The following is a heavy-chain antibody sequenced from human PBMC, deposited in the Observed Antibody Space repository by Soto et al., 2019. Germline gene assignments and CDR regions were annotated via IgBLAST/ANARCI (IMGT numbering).Heavy chain of an antibody. CDR1: GGTFSSYT. D-gene: IGHD1-26*01. CDR2: IIPILGIA. V-gene: IGHV1-69*02. Sequence: QVQLVQSGAEVKKPGSSVKVSCKASGGTFSSYTISWVRQAPGQGLEWMGRIIPILGIANYAQKFQGRVTITADKSTSTDYMELSSLRSEDTAVDYCATLLPGPPSTYYYYGMDVWGQGTTVTVSS. J-gene: IGHJ6*02. CDR3: ATLLPGPPSTYYYYGMDV.